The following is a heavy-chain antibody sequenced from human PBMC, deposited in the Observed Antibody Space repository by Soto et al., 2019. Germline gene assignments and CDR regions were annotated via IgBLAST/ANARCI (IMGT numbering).Heavy chain of an antibody. V-gene: IGHV4-59*01. D-gene: IGHD3-3*01. CDR1: GGSISSYY. CDR3: ASGPFTIFGVVNYYHHYGMDV. Sequence: SETLSLTCTVSGGSISSYYWSWIRQPPGKGLEWIGYIYYSGSTNYNPSLKSRVTISVDTSKNQFSLKLSSVTAADTAVYYCASGPFTIFGVVNYYHHYGMDVWGQGTTVTVSS. CDR2: IYYSGST. J-gene: IGHJ6*02.